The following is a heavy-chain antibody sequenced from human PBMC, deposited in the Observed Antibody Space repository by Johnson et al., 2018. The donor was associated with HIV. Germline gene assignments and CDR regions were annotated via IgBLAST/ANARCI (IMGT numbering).Heavy chain of an antibody. CDR3: AKGGRFDAFDI. Sequence: QVQLVESGGGVVQPGGSLRLSCAASGFTFSSYGMPWVRQAPGKGLEWVAFIHYDGSNKYYADSVKGRFTISRDNSKNTLYLQMNSLRAEDTAVYYCAKGGRFDAFDIWGQGTMVTVSS. J-gene: IGHJ3*02. CDR1: GFTFSSYG. V-gene: IGHV3-30*02. CDR2: IHYDGSNK. D-gene: IGHD3-16*01.